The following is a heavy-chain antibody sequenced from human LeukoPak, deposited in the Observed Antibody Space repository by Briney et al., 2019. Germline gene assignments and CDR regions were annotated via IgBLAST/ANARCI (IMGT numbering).Heavy chain of an antibody. CDR1: GFTFSTYD. D-gene: IGHD6-19*01. V-gene: IGHV3-13*04. CDR2: IGSAGNT. CDR3: ARGWGTSGWYVPTI. J-gene: IGHJ3*02. Sequence: GGSLRLSCAASGFTFSTYDMHWVRQATGKGLEWVSTIGSAGNTYYPGSVKGRFTISRENAKNSLYLQMNSLRAGDTAVYYCARGWGTSGWYVPTIWGQGTMVTVSS.